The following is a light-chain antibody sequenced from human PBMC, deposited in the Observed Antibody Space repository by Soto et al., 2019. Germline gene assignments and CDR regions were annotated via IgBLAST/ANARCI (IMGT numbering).Light chain of an antibody. CDR1: SSDVGAYNY. V-gene: IGLV2-14*03. CDR2: DVN. CDR3: GSYTTSGSVV. Sequence: QSVLTQPASVSGSPGQSIAISCIGTSSDVGAYNYVSWYQQHPGKAPKLEIYDVNNRPSGVSNRFSGSKSGNTASLTISGLQAEDEADYYCGSYTTSGSVVFGGGTKVTVL. J-gene: IGLJ2*01.